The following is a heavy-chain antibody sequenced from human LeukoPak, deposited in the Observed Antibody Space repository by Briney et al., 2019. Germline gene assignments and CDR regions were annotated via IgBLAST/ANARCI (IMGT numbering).Heavy chain of an antibody. J-gene: IGHJ1*01. CDR3: ARGDSSSCGQH. CDR2: INSDGSST. D-gene: IGHD6-13*01. V-gene: IGHV3-74*01. CDR1: GFTFSSYW. Sequence: PGGSLRLSCAASGFTFSSYWIHWVRQAPGKGLVWVSRINSDGSSTSYADSVKGRFTISRDNAKNTLYLQMNSLRAEDTAVYYCARGDSSSCGQHWGQGNLVTVSS.